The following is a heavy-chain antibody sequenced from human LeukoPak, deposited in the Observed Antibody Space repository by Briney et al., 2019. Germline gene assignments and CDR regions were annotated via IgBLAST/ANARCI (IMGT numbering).Heavy chain of an antibody. J-gene: IGHJ3*02. Sequence: PSETLSLTCAVSGVSISSGGYSWSWVRQAPGKGLEWVSAISGSGGSTYYADSVKGRFTISRDNSKNTLYLQMNSLRAEDTAVYYCARSYGSGSPDAFDIWGQGTMVTVSS. V-gene: IGHV3-23*01. CDR1: GVSISSGGYS. D-gene: IGHD3-10*01. CDR3: ARSYGSGSPDAFDI. CDR2: ISGSGGST.